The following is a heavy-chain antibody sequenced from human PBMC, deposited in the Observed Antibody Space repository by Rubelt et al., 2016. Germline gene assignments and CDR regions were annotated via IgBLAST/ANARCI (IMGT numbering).Heavy chain of an antibody. CDR1: GYTFTDLS. J-gene: IGHJ6*04. CDR2: FDPEDGET. D-gene: IGHD2-8*01. Sequence: QVQLVQSGAEVKKPGASVKVSCKVSGYTFTDLSIHWVRQAPGEGLEWMGGFDPEDGETIYAQRFQGRVTMTEDTSDDISYMEPCSLRSVDTGADYCAPFCTLYWLGVWGKGTVVIVSS. CDR3: APFCTLYWLGV. V-gene: IGHV1-24*01.